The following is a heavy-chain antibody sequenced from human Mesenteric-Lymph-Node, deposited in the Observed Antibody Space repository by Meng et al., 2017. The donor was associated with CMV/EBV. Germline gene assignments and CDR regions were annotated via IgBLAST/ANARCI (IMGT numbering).Heavy chain of an antibody. CDR3: AKDRGGGRSTALVAYYFDY. D-gene: IGHD2-2*01. V-gene: IGHV3-23*01. CDR1: GFTFSSYA. J-gene: IGHJ4*02. CDR2: ISGSGGST. Sequence: GGSLRLSCAASGFTFSSYAMSWVRQAPGKGLEWVSAISGSGGSTYYADSVKGRFTISRDNSKNTLYLQMNSLRAEDTAVYYCAKDRGGGRSTALVAYYFDYWGQGTLVTVSS.